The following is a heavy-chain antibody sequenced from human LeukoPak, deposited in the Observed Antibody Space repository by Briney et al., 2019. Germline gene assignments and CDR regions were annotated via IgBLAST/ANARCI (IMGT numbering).Heavy chain of an antibody. CDR2: IKADGGEK. CDR1: GFTFSTYW. J-gene: IGHJ4*02. Sequence: GGSLRLSCAASGFTFSTYWMNWFRQTPGKGLEWVAKIKADGGEKDHVASVKGRFTISRDNSKNTLYLQMNSLRAEDTAVYYCARRWPDYYDSSGYLSWGQGTLVTVSS. D-gene: IGHD3-22*01. V-gene: IGHV3-7*03. CDR3: ARRWPDYYDSSGYLS.